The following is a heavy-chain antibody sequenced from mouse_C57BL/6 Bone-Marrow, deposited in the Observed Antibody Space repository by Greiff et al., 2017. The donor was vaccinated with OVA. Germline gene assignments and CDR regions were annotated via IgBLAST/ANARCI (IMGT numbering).Heavy chain of an antibody. V-gene: IGHV14-3*01. D-gene: IGHD1-1*01. CDR1: GFNIKNTY. J-gene: IGHJ1*03. Sequence: EVQLQQSVAELVRPGASVKLSCTASGFNIKNTYMHWVKQRPEQGLAWIGRIDPANGNTKYAPKFQGKATITADTSSNTAYLQLSSLTSEDTAIYYSLITTVPFHWYFDVWGTGTTVTVSS. CDR3: LITTVPFHWYFDV. CDR2: IDPANGNT.